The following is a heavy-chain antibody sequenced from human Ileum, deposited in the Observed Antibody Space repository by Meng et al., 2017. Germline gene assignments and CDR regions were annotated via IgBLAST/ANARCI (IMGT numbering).Heavy chain of an antibody. CDR3: ARGPGRGSGSGSFDY. CDR1: GGSISSGGFY. Sequence: QVQRQESGPGLVKPSQTLSLTCTGSGGSISSGGFYWSWIRQHPGKGLEWIGYIYSSGSTYYNPSLKSLVSISVDTSKNQFSLKLSSVTAADTAVYYCARGPGRGSGSGSFDYWGQGTLVTVSS. V-gene: IGHV4-31*01. D-gene: IGHD3-10*01. J-gene: IGHJ4*02. CDR2: IYSSGST.